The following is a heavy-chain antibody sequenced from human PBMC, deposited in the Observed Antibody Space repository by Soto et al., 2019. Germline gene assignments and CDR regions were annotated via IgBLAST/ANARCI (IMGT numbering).Heavy chain of an antibody. CDR1: GGSISSSSYY. V-gene: IGHV4-39*01. Sequence: SETLSLTCTVSGGSISSSSYYWGWIRQPPGKGLEWIGSIYYSGSTYYNPSLKSRVTISVDTSKNQFSLKLSSVTAADTAVYYCARRQIVSYYFDYWGQGTLVTVSS. CDR3: ARRQIVSYYFDY. D-gene: IGHD2-15*01. J-gene: IGHJ4*02. CDR2: IYYSGST.